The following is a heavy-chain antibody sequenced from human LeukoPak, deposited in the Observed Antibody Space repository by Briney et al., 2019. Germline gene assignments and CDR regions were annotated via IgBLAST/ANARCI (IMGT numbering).Heavy chain of an antibody. V-gene: IGHV6-1*01. J-gene: IGHJ4*02. CDR1: GGSVSTNNAA. CDR3: ARESVERRFDY. CDR2: TQYRSEWSF. Sequence: SQTLSLTCAISGGSVSTNNAAWNWLTQSPSRGLEWLGRTQYRSEWSFDYALSMKGRITVNPDTSKNQFSLQLSSVTPEDTAVYYCARESVERRFDYWGQGILVTVSS. D-gene: IGHD5-24*01.